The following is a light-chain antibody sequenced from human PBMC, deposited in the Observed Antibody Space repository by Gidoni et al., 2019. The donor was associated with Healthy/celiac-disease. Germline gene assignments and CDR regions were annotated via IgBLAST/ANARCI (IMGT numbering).Light chain of an antibody. Sequence: QSALTQPRSVSGSPGQSGTISCAGTSSDVGGYNYVSWYQQHPGKAPKLMLYDVSKRPSGVPDRFSGSKSGNTASLTISGLQAEDESDYYCCSYAGSYTRYVFGTGTKVTVL. CDR1: SSDVGGYNY. J-gene: IGLJ1*01. V-gene: IGLV2-11*02. CDR3: CSYAGSYTRYV. CDR2: DVS.